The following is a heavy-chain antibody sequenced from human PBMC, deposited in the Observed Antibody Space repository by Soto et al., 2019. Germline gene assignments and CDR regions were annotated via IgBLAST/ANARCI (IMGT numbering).Heavy chain of an antibody. Sequence: QVQLVESGGGVVQPGRSLRLSCAASGFTFSSYDMLWVRQSPGKGLEWVAVISYDGSKKYYADSVKGRFTISRDNSKNTLYLQMNSLRAEDTAVYYCAKGLGWLVDYYGMDVWGQGTTVTVSS. CDR2: ISYDGSKK. J-gene: IGHJ6*02. CDR3: AKGLGWLVDYYGMDV. D-gene: IGHD6-19*01. CDR1: GFTFSSYD. V-gene: IGHV3-30*18.